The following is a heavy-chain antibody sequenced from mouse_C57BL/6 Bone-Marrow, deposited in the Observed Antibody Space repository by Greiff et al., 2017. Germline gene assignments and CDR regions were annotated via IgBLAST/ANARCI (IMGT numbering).Heavy chain of an antibody. J-gene: IGHJ2*01. CDR3: ARRDYGGY. CDR1: FSTFPSSW. D-gene: IGHD1-2*01. V-gene: IGHV1-50*01. Sequence: QVQLQQPGAELVKPLSSVPLSCHASFSTFPSSWLQLVKPRPGQGLEWIGEIDPSDSYTNYNQKFKGKATLTVDTSSSTAYMQLSSLTSEDSAVYYCARRDYGGYWGQGTTLTVSS. CDR2: IDPSDSYT.